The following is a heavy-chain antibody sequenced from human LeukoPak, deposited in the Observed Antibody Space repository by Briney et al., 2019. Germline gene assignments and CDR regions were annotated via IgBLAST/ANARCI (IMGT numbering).Heavy chain of an antibody. CDR1: GGTFSSDT. Sequence: SVKVSCKASGGTFSSDTISWVRQAPGQGLEWMGGIIPIFGTTNYAQKFQDRVTITADKSTSTAYMELSSLRSEDTAVYYCARVVGLTGYSSSWYSGYYYYMDVWGKGTTVTVSS. CDR2: IIPIFGTT. J-gene: IGHJ6*03. V-gene: IGHV1-69*06. CDR3: ARVVGLTGYSSSWYSGYYYYMDV. D-gene: IGHD6-13*01.